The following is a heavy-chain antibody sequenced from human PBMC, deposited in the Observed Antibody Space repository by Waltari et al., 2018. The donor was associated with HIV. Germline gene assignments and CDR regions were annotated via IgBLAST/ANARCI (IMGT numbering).Heavy chain of an antibody. V-gene: IGHV1-24*01. CDR2: SGPEYGET. D-gene: IGHD3-3*01. CDR1: GYTLTELS. CDR3: ATEGIRYY. J-gene: IGHJ4*02. Sequence: QVQLVQSGAEVKKPGASVKVSCKVSGYTLTELSMHWVGQAPGKGREWMGVSGPEYGETIHAHKFQGRVTMTEDTSTDAAYMELTSLKSEDTARYYCATEGIRYYWGQGTLFTVSS.